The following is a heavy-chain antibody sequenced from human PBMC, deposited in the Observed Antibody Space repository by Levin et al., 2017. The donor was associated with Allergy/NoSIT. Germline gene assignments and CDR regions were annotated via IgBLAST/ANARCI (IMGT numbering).Heavy chain of an antibody. D-gene: IGHD3-3*02. Sequence: ASVKVSCKASGYTFTDYYMHWLRHAPGQGLEWMVLINDNSGGTNYAQKFQGRVTMTRDTSISTAYMELSRLTSDDTAVYYCGRDRHLDVWGQGTTVTVSS. J-gene: IGHJ6*02. V-gene: IGHV1-2*02. CDR3: GRDRHLDV. CDR1: GYTFTDYY. CDR2: INDNSGGT.